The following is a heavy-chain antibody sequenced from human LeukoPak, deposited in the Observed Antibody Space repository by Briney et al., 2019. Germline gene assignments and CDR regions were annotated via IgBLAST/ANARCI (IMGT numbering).Heavy chain of an antibody. CDR2: IKQDGSEK. CDR3: AGAPNYYGSGTIGTKIYYYYGMDV. J-gene: IGHJ6*02. V-gene: IGHV3-7*01. CDR1: GFTFSSYW. Sequence: GGSLRLSCAASGFTFSSYWMSWVRQAPGKGLEWVANIKQDGSEKYYVDSVKGRFTISRDNAKNSLYLQMNSLRAEDTAVYYCAGAPNYYGSGTIGTKIYYYYGMDVWGQGTTVTVSS. D-gene: IGHD3-10*01.